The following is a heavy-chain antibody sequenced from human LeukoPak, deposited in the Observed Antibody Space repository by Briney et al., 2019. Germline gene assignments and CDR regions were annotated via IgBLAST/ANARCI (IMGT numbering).Heavy chain of an antibody. V-gene: IGHV4-4*07. CDR3: VRAGDYGDYVGWFDP. J-gene: IGHJ5*02. CDR1: GESIRSYY. CDR2: IYTSGST. Sequence: SETLSLTCTVSGESIRSYYWSWIRQPAGKGLEWIGRIYTSGSTNYNPSLESRVTMSVDTSKNQFSLKLSSVTAADTAVYYCVRAGDYGDYVGWFDPWGQGTLVTVSS. D-gene: IGHD4-17*01.